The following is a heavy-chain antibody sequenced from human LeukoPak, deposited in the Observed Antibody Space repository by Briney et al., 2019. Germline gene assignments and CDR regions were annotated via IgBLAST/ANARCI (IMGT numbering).Heavy chain of an antibody. D-gene: IGHD2-21*01. J-gene: IGHJ5*02. CDR1: GFTFSSYE. V-gene: IGHV3-21*01. Sequence: GGSLRLSCAASGFTFSSYEMNWVRQAPGKGLEWVSSISSSSSYIYYADSVKGRFTISRDNAKNSLYLQMNSLRAEDTAVYYCARDRKYCGGDCYSDQYNWFDPWGQGTLVTVSS. CDR3: ARDRKYCGGDCYSDQYNWFDP. CDR2: ISSSSSYI.